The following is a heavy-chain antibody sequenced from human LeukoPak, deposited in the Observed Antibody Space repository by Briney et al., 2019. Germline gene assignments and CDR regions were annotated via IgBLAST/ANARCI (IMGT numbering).Heavy chain of an antibody. CDR3: AKDRRQLWLREGTDAFDI. V-gene: IGHV3-11*01. CDR1: GFTFSDYY. Sequence: GGSLRLSCAASGFTFSDYYMSWFRQAPGKGPDCISYIDSSGGTKYYADSVKGRFTISRDNSKNTLYLQMNSLRAEDTAVYYCAKDRRQLWLREGTDAFDIWGQGTMVTVSS. CDR2: IDSSGGTK. J-gene: IGHJ3*02. D-gene: IGHD5-18*01.